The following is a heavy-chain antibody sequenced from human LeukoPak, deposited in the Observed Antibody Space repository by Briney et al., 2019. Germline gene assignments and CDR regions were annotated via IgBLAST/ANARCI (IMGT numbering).Heavy chain of an antibody. CDR2: ISSSSSTI. CDR3: ARVILKWELLGAFDI. CDR1: GFTFSSYW. Sequence: PGGSLRLSCAASGFTFSSYWMSWVRQAPGKGLEWVSYISSSSSTIYYADSVKGRFTISRDNAKNSLYLQMNSLRAEDTAVYYCARVILKWELLGAFDIWGQGTMVTVSS. J-gene: IGHJ3*02. V-gene: IGHV3-48*01. D-gene: IGHD1-26*01.